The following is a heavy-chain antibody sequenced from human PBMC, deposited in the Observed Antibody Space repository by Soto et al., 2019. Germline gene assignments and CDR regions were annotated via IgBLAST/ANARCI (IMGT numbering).Heavy chain of an antibody. J-gene: IGHJ4*02. V-gene: IGHV1-18*01. Sequence: QVQLVQSGVEVKKPGDSVKVSCKASGYTFTSYGISWVRQAPGQGLEWMGWISPYSGKTSYTQKFQDRVTMTTDTSTTTAYMELRSLRSDDTAMYHCARDVVNITTTGGIDHWGKVTQVTVSS. D-gene: IGHD3-10*01. CDR3: ARDVVNITTTGGIDH. CDR1: GYTFTSYG. CDR2: ISPYSGKT.